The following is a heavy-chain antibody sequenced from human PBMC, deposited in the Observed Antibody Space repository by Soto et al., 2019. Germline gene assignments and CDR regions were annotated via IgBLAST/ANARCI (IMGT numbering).Heavy chain of an antibody. CDR2: IRSKAYGGTT. CDR3: TRVVGLHLGELSFPYFDY. CDR1: GFTFGDYA. Sequence: GGSLRLSCTASGFTFGDYAMSWFRQAPGKGLEWVGFIRSKAYGGTTEYAASVKGRFTISRDDSKSIAYLQMNSLKTEDTAVYYCTRVVGLHLGELSFPYFDYWGQGTLVTVSS. J-gene: IGHJ4*02. V-gene: IGHV3-49*03. D-gene: IGHD3-16*02.